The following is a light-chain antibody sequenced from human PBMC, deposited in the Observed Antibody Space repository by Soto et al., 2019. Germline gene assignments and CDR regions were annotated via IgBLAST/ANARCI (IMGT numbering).Light chain of an antibody. CDR1: QSVSGD. CDR3: QQRSNWPLIT. CDR2: DAS. Sequence: EIVLTQSPGTLSLSPGERAPLSCRARQSVSGDYVAWYQQNPGQAPRLLIYDASNRATGIPARFSGSGSGTDFTLTISSLEPEDFAVYYCQQRSNWPLITFGQGTRLEIK. J-gene: IGKJ5*01. V-gene: IGKV3-11*01.